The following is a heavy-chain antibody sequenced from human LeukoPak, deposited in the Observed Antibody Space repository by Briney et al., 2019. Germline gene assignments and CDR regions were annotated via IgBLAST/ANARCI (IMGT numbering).Heavy chain of an antibody. Sequence: SETLSLTCTVSGGSISSSSYYWGWIRQPPGKGLEWIGRIYYSGSTYYNPSLKSRVTISVDTSKNQFSLKLSSVTAADTAVYYCARVVWNDDDYWGQGTLVTVSS. CDR1: GGSISSSSYY. J-gene: IGHJ4*02. CDR3: ARVVWNDDDY. D-gene: IGHD1-1*01. V-gene: IGHV4-39*07. CDR2: IYYSGST.